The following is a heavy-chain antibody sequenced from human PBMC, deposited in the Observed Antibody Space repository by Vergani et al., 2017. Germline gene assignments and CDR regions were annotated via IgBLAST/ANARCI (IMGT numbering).Heavy chain of an antibody. CDR2: IKSKTDGGTT. CDR3: TTDTLHYYDSSGYYFDY. J-gene: IGHJ4*02. D-gene: IGHD3-22*01. CDR1: GFTFSNAW. Sequence: EVQLVESGGGLVQPGGSLRLSCAASGFTFSNAWMSWVRQAPGKGLEWVGRIKSKTDGGTTDYAAPVKGRFTISRDDSKNTLYLQMNSLKTEDTAVYYCTTDTLHYYDSSGYYFDYWGQGTLVTVSS. V-gene: IGHV3-15*01.